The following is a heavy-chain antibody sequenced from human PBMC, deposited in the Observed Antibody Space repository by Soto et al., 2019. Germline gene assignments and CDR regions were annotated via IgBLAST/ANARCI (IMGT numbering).Heavy chain of an antibody. CDR2: ISYDGSNK. D-gene: IGHD3-22*01. V-gene: IGHV3-30-3*01. CDR3: ARDRANYYDSSGYYYGWGYYYYFGMDV. J-gene: IGHJ6*02. CDR1: GFTFSSYA. Sequence: PGGSLRLSCAASGFTFSSYAMHWVRQAPGKGLEWVAVISYDGSNKYYADSVKGRFTISRDNSKNTLYLQMNSLRAEDTAVYYCARDRANYYDSSGYYYGWGYYYYFGMDVWGQGTTVTVSS.